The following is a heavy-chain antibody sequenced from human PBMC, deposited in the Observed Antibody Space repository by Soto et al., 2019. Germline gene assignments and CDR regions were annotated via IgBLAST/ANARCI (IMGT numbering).Heavy chain of an antibody. CDR3: ARNSLRFLEWLPANWFDP. CDR1: GGSISSGDYY. J-gene: IGHJ5*02. V-gene: IGHV4-30-4*01. Sequence: SETLSLTCTVSGGSISSGDYYWSWIRQPPGKGLEWIGYIYYSGSTYYNPSLKSRVTVSVDTSKNQFSLKLSSVTAADTAVYYFARNSLRFLEWLPANWFDPWGQGTLVTVSS. CDR2: IYYSGST. D-gene: IGHD3-3*01.